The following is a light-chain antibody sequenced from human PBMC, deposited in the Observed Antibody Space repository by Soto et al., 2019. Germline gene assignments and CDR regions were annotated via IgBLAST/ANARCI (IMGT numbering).Light chain of an antibody. Sequence: DIHMTQSPSTLAASVGGRGTRTSPASESIDSWLALYQQKPGKAAKLLIYKAYTLEIGVTSRFSGSASGTDFTLTISSLHPDDFATYYCQQHSDSPLTVGEGTKVDIK. V-gene: IGKV1-5*03. CDR3: QQHSDSPLT. CDR1: ESIDSW. J-gene: IGKJ4*01. CDR2: KAY.